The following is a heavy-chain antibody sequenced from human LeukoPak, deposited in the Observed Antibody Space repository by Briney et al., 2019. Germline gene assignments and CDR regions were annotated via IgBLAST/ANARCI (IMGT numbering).Heavy chain of an antibody. J-gene: IGHJ4*02. CDR1: GFTFSDYD. CDR3: ARVAKERVGGVYYFDY. CDR2: IGTAGDT. V-gene: IGHV3-13*01. D-gene: IGHD1-1*01. Sequence: GGSLRLSCAASGFTFSDYDMHWVRHATGKGLEWVSAIGTAGDTYYTGSVKGRFNISRENAKNSLYLQMNSLRAGDTAVYYCARVAKERVGGVYYFDYWGQGTLVTVSS.